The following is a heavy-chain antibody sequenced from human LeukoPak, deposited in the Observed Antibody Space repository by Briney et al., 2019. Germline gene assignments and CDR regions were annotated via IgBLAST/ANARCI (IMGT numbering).Heavy chain of an antibody. J-gene: IGHJ3*02. D-gene: IGHD3-10*01. Sequence: GGSLRLSCAASGFIFSRYRMSWVRQAPGKGLEWVANIKQDGSEKYYVDSVKGRFTISRDNAKNSLYLQMNSLRAEDTAVYYCARVLLLWFGELPIARGAFDIWGQGTMVTVSS. V-gene: IGHV3-7*01. CDR2: IKQDGSEK. CDR3: ARVLLLWFGELPIARGAFDI. CDR1: GFIFSRYR.